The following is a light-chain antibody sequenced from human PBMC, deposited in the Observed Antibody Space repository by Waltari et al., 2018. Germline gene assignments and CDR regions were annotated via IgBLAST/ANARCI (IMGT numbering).Light chain of an antibody. Sequence: SSELTQDPAVSVAVGQTVRITCQGDSLKTYFASWYQQKPGQAPLLVIYGRNDRPFGIPDRFFGASTGDKSSLTITGAQAEDEADYFCNCRDSSGNHRFGGGTKLTVL. CDR1: SLKTYF. CDR3: NCRDSSGNHR. V-gene: IGLV3-19*01. CDR2: GRN. J-gene: IGLJ2*01.